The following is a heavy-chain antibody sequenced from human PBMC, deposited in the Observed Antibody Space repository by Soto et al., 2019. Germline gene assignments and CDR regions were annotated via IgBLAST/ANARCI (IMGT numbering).Heavy chain of an antibody. Sequence: QPGGSLRLSCAASGFTFSSYGMHWVRQAPGKGLEWVAVISYDGSNKYYADSVKGRFTISRDNSKNTLYLQMNSLRAEDTAVYYCAKDSGSGYSDPGMDVWGQGTTVTVSS. J-gene: IGHJ6*02. V-gene: IGHV3-30*18. CDR1: GFTFSSYG. CDR2: ISYDGSNK. CDR3: AKDSGSGYSDPGMDV. D-gene: IGHD5-18*01.